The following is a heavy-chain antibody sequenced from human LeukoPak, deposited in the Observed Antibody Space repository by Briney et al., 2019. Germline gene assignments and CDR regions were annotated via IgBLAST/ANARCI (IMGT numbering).Heavy chain of an antibody. CDR3: AREGGSYRGGEIKKGFDY. J-gene: IGHJ4*02. Sequence: GASVKVSCKASGYTFTSYGISWVRQAPGQGLEWMGWINAGNGNTKYSQEFQGRVTITRDTSASTAYMELSSLRSEDMAVYYCAREGGSYRGGEIKKGFDYWGQGTLVTVSS. V-gene: IGHV1-3*03. CDR2: INAGNGNT. D-gene: IGHD1-26*01. CDR1: GYTFTSYG.